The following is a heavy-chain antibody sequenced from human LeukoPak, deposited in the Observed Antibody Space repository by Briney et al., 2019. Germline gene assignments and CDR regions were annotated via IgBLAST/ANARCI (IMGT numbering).Heavy chain of an antibody. Sequence: GGSLRLSCAASGFTVSSNYMNWVRQAPGKGLEWVSVIYSGGTTYYADSVKGRFTISRDNSKNTLYLQMNSLRAEDTAVYYCAKVKEMYSSGSYYFDYWGQGTLVTVSS. D-gene: IGHD6-19*01. CDR3: AKVKEMYSSGSYYFDY. CDR1: GFTVSSNY. V-gene: IGHV3-53*01. J-gene: IGHJ4*02. CDR2: IYSGGTT.